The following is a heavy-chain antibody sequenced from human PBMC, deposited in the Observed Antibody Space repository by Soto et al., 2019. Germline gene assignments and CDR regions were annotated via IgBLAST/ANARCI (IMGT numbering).Heavy chain of an antibody. Sequence: GESLKISCKGSGYSFTSYWIGWVRQMPGKGLEWMGIIFPGDSDTRYSPSFQGQVTISADKSISTAYLQWSSLKASDTAMYYCALTQGRFLRTTPLDVWGKGTTVTVSS. D-gene: IGHD3-3*01. CDR1: GYSFTSYW. V-gene: IGHV5-51*01. CDR3: ALTQGRFLRTTPLDV. CDR2: IFPGDSDT. J-gene: IGHJ6*04.